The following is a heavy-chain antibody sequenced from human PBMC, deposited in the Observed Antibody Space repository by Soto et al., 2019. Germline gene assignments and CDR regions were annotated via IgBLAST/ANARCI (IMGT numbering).Heavy chain of an antibody. CDR1: GFSFSTYG. D-gene: IGHD1-1*01. CDR2: VSGGSGVT. CDR3: TRWNGYGDL. V-gene: IGHV3-23*01. Sequence: SGGSLRLSCVVSGFSFSTYGVTWVRQAPGKGLEWVCGVSGGSGVTHYTDSVKGRFTISGDDSKNTVYLQMHSLRGEDTAVYYCTRWNGYGDLWGQGTLVTVSS. J-gene: IGHJ5*02.